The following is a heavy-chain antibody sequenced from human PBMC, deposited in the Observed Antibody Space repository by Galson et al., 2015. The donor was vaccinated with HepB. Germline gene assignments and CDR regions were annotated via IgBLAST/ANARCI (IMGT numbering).Heavy chain of an antibody. J-gene: IGHJ5*02. CDR3: ARGGGRGLTVYLENDS. Sequence: SLRLSCAASGFTFSSYSMNGVRQAPGKGLEWVSAISSTSIYIYYADSVKGRFTIARDNAKNSLYLQMNSLRAEDTAVYYCARGGGRGLTVYLENDSWGQGTLITVSS. D-gene: IGHD3-9*01. CDR2: ISSTSIYI. CDR1: GFTFSSYS. V-gene: IGHV3-21*01.